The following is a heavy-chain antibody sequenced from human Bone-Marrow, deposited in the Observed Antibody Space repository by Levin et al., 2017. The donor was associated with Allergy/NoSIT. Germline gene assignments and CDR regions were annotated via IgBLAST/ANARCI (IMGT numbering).Heavy chain of an antibody. J-gene: IGHJ6*02. V-gene: IGHV1-69*16. CDR1: GGTFSRST. D-gene: IGHD4-23*01. CDR2: IIPILGTT. Sequence: GGSLRLSCKSSGGTFSRSTTGWVRQAPGHGLEWMGGIIPILGTTNYTQKFQGRVTITADESTSTAYMDLSSLRSEDTAIYYCATNYGGNHYAMDIWGQGTTVTVSS. CDR3: ATNYGGNHYAMDI.